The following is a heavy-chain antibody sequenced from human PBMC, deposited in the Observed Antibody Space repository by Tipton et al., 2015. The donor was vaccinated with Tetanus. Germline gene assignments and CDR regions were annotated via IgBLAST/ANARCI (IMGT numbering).Heavy chain of an antibody. V-gene: IGHV3-23*01. J-gene: IGHJ4*02. CDR3: ARPPPDYRRTWTTYYFDF. Sequence: SLRLSCAASGFTFSGFPMNWVRQAPGKGLEWVSGISDSGDELFYADSVKGRFTVSRDNSGSTLFLQMNSLRAEDTAIYFCARPPPDYRRTWTTYYFDFWGQGTVVTVSS. CDR2: ISDSGDEL. CDR1: GFTFSGFP. D-gene: IGHD3/OR15-3a*01.